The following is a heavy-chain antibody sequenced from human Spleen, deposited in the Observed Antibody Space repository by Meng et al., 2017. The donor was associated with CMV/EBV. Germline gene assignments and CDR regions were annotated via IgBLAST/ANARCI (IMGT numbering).Heavy chain of an antibody. J-gene: IGHJ4*02. CDR2: IIPIFGTA. CDR3: ARDRATRAYYFDY. CDR1: GGTFSSYA. Sequence: CKASGGTFSSYAISWVRQAPGQGLEWMGGIIPIFGTANYAQNLQGRVTMTTDTSTNTAYMELRGLRSDDTAVYYCARDRATRAYYFDYWGQGTLVTVSS. D-gene: IGHD2-15*01. V-gene: IGHV1-69*05.